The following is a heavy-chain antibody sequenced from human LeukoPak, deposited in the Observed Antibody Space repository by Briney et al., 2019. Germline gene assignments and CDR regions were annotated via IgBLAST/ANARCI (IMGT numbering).Heavy chain of an antibody. D-gene: IGHD3-3*01. V-gene: IGHV1-69*06. CDR1: GYTFTGYY. CDR3: ARGPRYDFWSGYYYYYYMDV. Sequence: ASVKVSCKASGYTFTGYYMHWVRQAPGQGLEWMGGIIPIFGTANYAQKFQGRVTITADKSTSTAYMELSSLRSEDTAVYYCARGPRYDFWSGYYYYYYMDVWGKGTTVTVSS. J-gene: IGHJ6*03. CDR2: IIPIFGTA.